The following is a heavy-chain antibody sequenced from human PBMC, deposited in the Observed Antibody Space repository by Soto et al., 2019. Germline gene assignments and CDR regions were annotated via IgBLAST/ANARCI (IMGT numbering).Heavy chain of an antibody. V-gene: IGHV1-3*01. CDR3: ARWSISESVELDV. D-gene: IGHD1-26*01. CDR2: INAGNGNT. CDR1: GYTFTTYA. J-gene: IGHJ4*02. Sequence: ASVKVSCKASGYTFTTYAIHWVRQAPGQRLEWMGWINAGNGNTKYSQKFQGRVTILRDTSASTAYMELSSLRSEDTAVYYCARWSISESVELDVWGKGTLVPVSS.